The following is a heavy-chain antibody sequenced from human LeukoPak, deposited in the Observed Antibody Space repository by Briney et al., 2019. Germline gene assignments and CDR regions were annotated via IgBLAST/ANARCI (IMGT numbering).Heavy chain of an antibody. Sequence: SDTLSLTCTVSGGSISSGGYYWSWIRQHPGKGLEWIGYIYYSGSTYYNPSLKSRVTISVDTSKNQFSLKLSSVTAADTAVYHCATSGEVQLEPLESFDIWGQGTMVTVSS. CDR1: GGSISSGGYY. CDR3: ATSGEVQLEPLESFDI. V-gene: IGHV4-31*03. J-gene: IGHJ3*02. D-gene: IGHD1-1*01. CDR2: IYYSGST.